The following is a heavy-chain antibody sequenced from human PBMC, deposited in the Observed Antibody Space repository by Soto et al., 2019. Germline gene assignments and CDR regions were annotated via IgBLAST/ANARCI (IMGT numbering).Heavy chain of an antibody. CDR1: GYIFNSYP. J-gene: IGHJ4*02. CDR2: IDGDKGDT. V-gene: IGHV1-3*01. D-gene: IGHD2-15*01. CDR3: ARGARGGRDHSPYSRFDY. Sequence: ASVKVSCKAAGYIFNSYPIYWIRQAPGQSLEWMGWIDGDKGDTKYSQNFQGRITISRDTSAATAYMELSSLRPEDTAVYYCARGARGGRDHSPYSRFDYWGQGTLVTVSS.